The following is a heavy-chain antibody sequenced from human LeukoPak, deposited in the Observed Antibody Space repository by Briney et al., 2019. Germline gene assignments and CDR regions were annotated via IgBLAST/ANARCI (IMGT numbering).Heavy chain of an antibody. V-gene: IGHV3-7*04. D-gene: IGHD6-13*01. Sequence: GGSLRLSCAASGFTFSSYWMIWVRQPPGKGLEWLANIKQDGSEKYYVDSVKGRFTISRDNAKNSLYLQMNSLTAEDTAVYYCARIRGIAAAGDYWGQGTLVTVSS. CDR3: ARIRGIAAAGDY. CDR1: GFTFSSYW. J-gene: IGHJ4*02. CDR2: IKQDGSEK.